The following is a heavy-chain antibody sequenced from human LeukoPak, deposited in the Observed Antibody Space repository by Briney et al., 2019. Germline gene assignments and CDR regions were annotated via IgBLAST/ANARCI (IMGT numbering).Heavy chain of an antibody. V-gene: IGHV4-39*07. CDR3: ARSRITMVRGVINLNWFDP. Sequence: SETLSLTCTVSGGSISSSSYYWGWIRQPPGKGLEWIGSIYYSGSTYYNPSLKSRVTISVDTSKNQFSLKLSSVTAADTAVYYCARSRITMVRGVINLNWFDPWGQGTLVTVSS. D-gene: IGHD3-10*01. J-gene: IGHJ5*02. CDR2: IYYSGST. CDR1: GGSISSSSYY.